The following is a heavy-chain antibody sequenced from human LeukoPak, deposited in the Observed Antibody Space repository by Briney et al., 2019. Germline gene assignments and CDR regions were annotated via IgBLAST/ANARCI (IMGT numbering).Heavy chain of an antibody. Sequence: GGSLRLPCAASGFTFSSYWMSWVRQAPGKGLEGVANIKQDGSEKYYVDSVKGRFTISRDNAKNSLYLQMNSLRAEDTAVYYCARDSDIVVVPAAWYYFDYWGQGTLVTVSS. CDR3: ARDSDIVVVPAAWYYFDY. V-gene: IGHV3-7*01. J-gene: IGHJ4*02. CDR2: IKQDGSEK. D-gene: IGHD2-2*01. CDR1: GFTFSSYW.